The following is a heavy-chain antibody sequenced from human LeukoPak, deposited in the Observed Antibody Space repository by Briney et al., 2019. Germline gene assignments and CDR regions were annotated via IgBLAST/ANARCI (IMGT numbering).Heavy chain of an antibody. D-gene: IGHD5-12*01. V-gene: IGHV1-69*05. Sequence: SVKVSCKTSRDTFSRYAITWVRQAPGQGLEWLGGIVPMFGAKKYAEKFQGRVTITTDKSTNTAYLELSSLRTEDTAVYYCARGSYVSGGFYHYYYYMDVWGKGTTVTVSS. CDR1: RDTFSRYA. CDR2: IVPMFGAK. J-gene: IGHJ6*03. CDR3: ARGSYVSGGFYHYYYYMDV.